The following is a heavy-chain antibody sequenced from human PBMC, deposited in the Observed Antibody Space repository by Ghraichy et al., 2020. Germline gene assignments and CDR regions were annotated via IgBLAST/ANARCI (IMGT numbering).Heavy chain of an antibody. CDR2: INHSGST. J-gene: IGHJ6*02. CDR3: ARVTGILPTAVYSYYYAMDV. D-gene: IGHD2-2*01. Sequence: SETLSLTCAVYGGSFSGSYWSWIRQSPGEGLEWIWEINHSGSTNYNPSLKSRITISADTSKNQFSLKLTSMTAADTAIYYCARVTGILPTAVYSYYYAMDVWSPGTTVTVSS. CDR1: GGSFSGSY. V-gene: IGHV4-34*01.